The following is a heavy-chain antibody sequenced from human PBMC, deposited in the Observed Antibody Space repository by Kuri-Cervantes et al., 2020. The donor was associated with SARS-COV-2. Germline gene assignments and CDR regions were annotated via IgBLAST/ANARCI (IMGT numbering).Heavy chain of an antibody. CDR2: IYSGGST. CDR1: GFTVSSNY. J-gene: IGHJ4*02. V-gene: IGHV3-66*01. CDR3: ARETLNWNYVLGY. D-gene: IGHD1-7*01. Sequence: LSLTCAASGFTVSSNYMSWVRQAPGKGLEWVSVIYSGGSTYYADSVKGRFTISRDDAKNSLYLLMNGLRAEDTAVYYCARETLNWNYVLGYWGQGALVTVSS.